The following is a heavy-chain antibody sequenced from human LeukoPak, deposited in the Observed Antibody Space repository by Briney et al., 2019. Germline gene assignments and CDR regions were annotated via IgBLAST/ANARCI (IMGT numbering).Heavy chain of an antibody. CDR3: STEAVVTVTGFDS. Sequence: MHWVXXXPGKGLDWXAVISNDGNMIYYADSVKGRFTISRDNSKKKLYLQMNSLRAEDTTVYYCSTEAVVTVTGFDSWGQGTLVTVSS. D-gene: IGHD4-4*01. V-gene: IGHV3-30-3*01. CDR2: ISNDGNMI. J-gene: IGHJ4*02.